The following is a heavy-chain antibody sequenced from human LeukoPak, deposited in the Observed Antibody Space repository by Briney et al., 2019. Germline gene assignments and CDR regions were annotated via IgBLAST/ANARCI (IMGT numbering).Heavy chain of an antibody. D-gene: IGHD2-15*01. J-gene: IGHJ6*02. V-gene: IGHV3-21*01. Sequence: GGSLRLSCAASGFTFSSYSMNWVRQAPGKGLEWVSSISSSSSYIYYADSVKGRFTISRDNAKNSLYLQTNSLRAEDTAVYYCARDGVVADPYYYYYGMDVWGQGTTVTVSS. CDR2: ISSSSSYI. CDR1: GFTFSSYS. CDR3: ARDGVVADPYYYYYGMDV.